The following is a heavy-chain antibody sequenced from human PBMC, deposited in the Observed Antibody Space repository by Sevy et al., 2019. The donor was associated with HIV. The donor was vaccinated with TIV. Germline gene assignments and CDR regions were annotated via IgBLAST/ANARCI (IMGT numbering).Heavy chain of an antibody. Sequence: GGSLRLSCAASGFTFSSYAMSWVRQAPGKGLEWVSAISGSGGSTYYADSVKGRFTISRDNSKNTLYLQMNSLRAEDTAVYYCAHLTEYSSGWYGSRDAYYFDYWGQGTLVTVSS. CDR2: ISGSGGST. J-gene: IGHJ4*02. CDR1: GFTFSSYA. V-gene: IGHV3-23*01. D-gene: IGHD6-19*01. CDR3: AHLTEYSSGWYGSRDAYYFDY.